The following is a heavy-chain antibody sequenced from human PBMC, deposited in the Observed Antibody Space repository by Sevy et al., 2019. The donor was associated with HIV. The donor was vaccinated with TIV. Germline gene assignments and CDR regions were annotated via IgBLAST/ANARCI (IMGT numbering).Heavy chain of an antibody. D-gene: IGHD3-10*01. J-gene: IGHJ4*02. Sequence: ASVKVSCKASGYTFTGYYMHWVRQAPGQGLEWMGWIDPNSGGTNYAQKFQGRVTMSTDTSISTAYMELSRLRSDDTALYYCSSSVYGSRTYLNDYWGQGTLVTVSS. CDR2: IDPNSGGT. CDR3: SSSVYGSRTYLNDY. V-gene: IGHV1-2*02. CDR1: GYTFTGYY.